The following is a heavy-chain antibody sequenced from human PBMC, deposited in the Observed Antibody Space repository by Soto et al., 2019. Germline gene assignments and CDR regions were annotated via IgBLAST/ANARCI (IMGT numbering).Heavy chain of an antibody. J-gene: IGHJ5*02. Sequence: QVQLVESGGGVVQPGRSLRLSCVVSGFNFSAYAMHWVRQAPGKGLEWVAIISYDGSNKYYADSVKGRFTISRDNSKNTVYLQMNRLRAEDTAVYYCAKARAMVRGVIITLTNWFDPWGQGTLVTVSS. D-gene: IGHD3-10*01. CDR1: GFNFSAYA. CDR3: AKARAMVRGVIITLTNWFDP. CDR2: ISYDGSNK. V-gene: IGHV3-30-3*01.